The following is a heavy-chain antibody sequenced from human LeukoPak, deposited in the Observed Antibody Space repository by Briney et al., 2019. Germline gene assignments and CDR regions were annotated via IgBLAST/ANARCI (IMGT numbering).Heavy chain of an antibody. CDR2: INHSGST. CDR3: ARGYSNYVDFDY. CDR1: GGSFSGYY. J-gene: IGHJ4*02. Sequence: SETLSLTCAVYGGSFSGYYWSWIRQPPGKGLEWIGEINHSGSTNYNPSLKSRVTISVDTSKNQFSLKLSSVTAADTAVYYCARGYSNYVDFDYWGQGTLVTVSS. D-gene: IGHD4-11*01. V-gene: IGHV4-34*01.